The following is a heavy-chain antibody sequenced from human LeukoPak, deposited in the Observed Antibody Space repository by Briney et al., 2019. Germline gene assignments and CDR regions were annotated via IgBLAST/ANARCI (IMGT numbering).Heavy chain of an antibody. V-gene: IGHV3-23*01. J-gene: IGHJ5*02. Sequence: PGGSPRLSRAASGFIFRSYAMSWVPQAPGKGLGWVSTISGSGFNTYYADSVKGRFPISRDNSKNMLYLQMNSLRAEDTAVYYCAKDSTVTTGRFDPWGQGTLVTVSS. D-gene: IGHD4-17*01. CDR3: AKDSTVTTGRFDP. CDR1: GFIFRSYA. CDR2: ISGSGFNT.